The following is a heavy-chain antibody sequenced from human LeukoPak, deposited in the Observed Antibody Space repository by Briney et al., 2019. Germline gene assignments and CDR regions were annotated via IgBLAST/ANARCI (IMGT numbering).Heavy chain of an antibody. CDR3: AADGRDYGDYVVAFDI. J-gene: IGHJ3*02. Sequence: TSVKVSCKASGFTFTSSAVQWVRQARGQRPEWIGWIVVGSGNTNYAQKFQERVTITRDMSTSTAYMELSSLRSEDTAVYYCAADGRDYGDYVVAFDIWGQGTMVTVSS. V-gene: IGHV1-58*01. D-gene: IGHD4-17*01. CDR2: IVVGSGNT. CDR1: GFTFTSSA.